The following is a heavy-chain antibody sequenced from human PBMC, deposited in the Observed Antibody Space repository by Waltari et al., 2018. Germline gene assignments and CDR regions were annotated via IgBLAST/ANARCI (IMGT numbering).Heavy chain of an antibody. J-gene: IGHJ4*02. CDR3: AAYSGISSSFEY. CDR2: ISGDGAAS. Sequence: EVQLVESGGGLVQPGGSLRLSCAASGFTFSNYGMTWVSQAPGKGLEWVSAISGDGAASFYGDSVKGRFTISRDNSESTLRLQMHSLRTEDTAIYFCAAYSGISSSFEYWGQGTLVTVSS. D-gene: IGHD3-10*01. V-gene: IGHV3-23*04. CDR1: GFTFSNYG.